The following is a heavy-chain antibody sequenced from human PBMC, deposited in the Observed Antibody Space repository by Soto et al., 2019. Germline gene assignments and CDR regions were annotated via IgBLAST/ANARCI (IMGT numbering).Heavy chain of an antibody. D-gene: IGHD1-26*01. V-gene: IGHV3-72*01. CDR3: ARHTGGSYDF. CDR1: GFSFSDYY. J-gene: IGHJ4*02. CDR2: SRNKANSYTS. Sequence: EVQLVESGGGLVQPGGSLRLSCAASGFSFSDYYMDWVRQLPGKGLEWVGRSRNKANSYTSEYAPSVKGRFTISRHDSEDLMYLQMGSLKTEDTAVYYCARHTGGSYDFWGQGALVTVSS.